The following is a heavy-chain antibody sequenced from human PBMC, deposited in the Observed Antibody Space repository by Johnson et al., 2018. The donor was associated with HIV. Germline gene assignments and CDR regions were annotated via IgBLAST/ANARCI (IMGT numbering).Heavy chain of an antibody. Sequence: QVQLVESGGGVVQPGRSLRLSCAASGFTFSSYGMHWVRQAPGKGLEWVAVISYDGSNKYYADSVKGRFTISRDNSKNTLYLQMNSLRAEDTAVYYCARDLLWSDIAAPGGIWGQGTMVTVSS. CDR1: GFTFSSYG. J-gene: IGHJ3*02. CDR3: ARDLLWSDIAAPGGI. D-gene: IGHD6-13*01. V-gene: IGHV3-30*19. CDR2: ISYDGSNK.